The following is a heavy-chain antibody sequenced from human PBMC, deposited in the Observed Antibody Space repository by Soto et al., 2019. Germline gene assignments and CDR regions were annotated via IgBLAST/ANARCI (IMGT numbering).Heavy chain of an antibody. D-gene: IGHD4-17*01. CDR3: ARDAGENFDY. CDR1: GGSISSYY. CDR2: IYYSGST. V-gene: IGHV4-59*01. Sequence: SETLSLTCTVSGGSISSYYWSWIRQPPGKGLEWIGYIYYSGSTNYNPSLKSRVTISVDTSKNQFSLKLSSVTAADTAVYYCARDAGENFDYWGQGTLVTVSS. J-gene: IGHJ4*02.